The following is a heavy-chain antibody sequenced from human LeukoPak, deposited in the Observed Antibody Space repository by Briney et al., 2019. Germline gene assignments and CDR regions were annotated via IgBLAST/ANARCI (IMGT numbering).Heavy chain of an antibody. Sequence: ASVKVSCKASGYSFTDFGISWVRQAPGQGLEWMGWISAYNGKTIYAQRFQGRVTMSTDTSASTAYMELRSLRSDDTAVYFCARDLGEYNCGWIFFDYWGQGTLVTVSS. CDR3: ARDLGEYNCGWIFFDY. CDR1: GYSFTDFG. V-gene: IGHV1-18*01. J-gene: IGHJ4*02. D-gene: IGHD3-10*01. CDR2: ISAYNGKT.